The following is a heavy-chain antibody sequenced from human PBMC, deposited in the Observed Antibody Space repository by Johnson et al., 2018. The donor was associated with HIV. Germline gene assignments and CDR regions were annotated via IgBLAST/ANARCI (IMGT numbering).Heavy chain of an antibody. V-gene: IGHV3-30*02. CDR2: IRYDGSNK. J-gene: IGHJ3*02. Sequence: QVQLVESGGGVVQPGGSLRLSCVASGFTFSSYGMHWVRQAPGKGLEWVAFIRYDGSNKYYADSVKGRFTISRDNSKNTLYLQMNSLRAEDTAVYYCAREAITMARGRAFDIWGQGTMVTVSS. CDR1: GFTFSSYG. D-gene: IGHD3-10*01. CDR3: AREAITMARGRAFDI.